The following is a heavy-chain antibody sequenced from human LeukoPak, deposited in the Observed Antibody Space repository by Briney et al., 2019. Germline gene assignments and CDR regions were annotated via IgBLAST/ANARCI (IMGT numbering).Heavy chain of an antibody. J-gene: IGHJ3*02. V-gene: IGHV3-30*02. D-gene: IGHD1-1*01. CDR2: IRYDGSIK. Sequence: PGGSLRLSCAASGFTFSSYGMHWVRQAPGKGLEWVAFIRYDGSIKYYADSVKGRLTIARDNSKNTLYLQMNSLRAEDTAVYYCAKLIQLERSVDAFDIWGQGTMVTVSS. CDR3: AKLIQLERSVDAFDI. CDR1: GFTFSSYG.